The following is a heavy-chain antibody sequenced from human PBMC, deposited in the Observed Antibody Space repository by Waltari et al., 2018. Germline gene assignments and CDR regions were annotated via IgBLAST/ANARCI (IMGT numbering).Heavy chain of an antibody. Sequence: QVQLQESGPGLVKPSQTLSLPCTVSGGSISSSDHYWSWIRQPPGKGLEWIGYIYYSGGAYYNPSLKSRVTISVDTSKNQFSLNLSSVTAADTAVYYCASEVGATEAADSWGQGTLVTVAS. V-gene: IGHV4-30-4*01. CDR3: ASEVGATEAADS. D-gene: IGHD1-26*01. CDR2: IYYSGGA. J-gene: IGHJ4*02. CDR1: GGSISSSDHY.